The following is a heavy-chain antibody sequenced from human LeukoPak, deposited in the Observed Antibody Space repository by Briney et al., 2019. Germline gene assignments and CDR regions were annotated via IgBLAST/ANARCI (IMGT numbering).Heavy chain of an antibody. V-gene: IGHV1-46*01. CDR1: GYTFTSYY. J-gene: IGHJ5*02. CDR3: AKESGYNFDYWNWFDP. Sequence: ASVKVSCKASGYTFTSYYMHWVRQAPGQGLEWMGIINPSGGSTSYAQKFQGRVTMTRDMSTSTVYMELSSLRSEDTAVYYCAKESGYNFDYWNWFDPWGQGTLVTVSS. D-gene: IGHD5-18*01. CDR2: INPSGGST.